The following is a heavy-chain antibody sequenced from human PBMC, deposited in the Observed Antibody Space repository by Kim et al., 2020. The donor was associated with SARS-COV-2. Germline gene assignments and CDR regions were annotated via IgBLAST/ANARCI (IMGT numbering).Heavy chain of an antibody. Sequence: GGSLRLSCAASGFTFSSYAMSWVRQAPGKGLEWVSAISGSGGSTYYADSVKGRFTISRDNSKNTLYLQMNSLRAEDTAVYYCVRTVPAASYRYYGMDVWGQGTTVTVSS. CDR1: GFTFSSYA. D-gene: IGHD2-2*01. V-gene: IGHV3-23*01. J-gene: IGHJ6*02. CDR2: ISGSGGST. CDR3: VRTVPAASYRYYGMDV.